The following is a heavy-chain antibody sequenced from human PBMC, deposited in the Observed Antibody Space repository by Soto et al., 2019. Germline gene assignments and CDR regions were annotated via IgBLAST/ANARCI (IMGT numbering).Heavy chain of an antibody. V-gene: IGHV3-23*01. CDR3: AKVMGVSYSFES. D-gene: IGHD3-16*01. CDR1: GFTFSSYG. CDR2: ISGSGAST. Sequence: GGSLRLSCAASGFTFSSYGINWVRQAPGKGLEWISGISGSGASTYYADSLKGRFTISRDNSKNTLYLQMNSLRADDTAVYYCAKVMGVSYSFESWGQGPLVTSPQ. J-gene: IGHJ4*02.